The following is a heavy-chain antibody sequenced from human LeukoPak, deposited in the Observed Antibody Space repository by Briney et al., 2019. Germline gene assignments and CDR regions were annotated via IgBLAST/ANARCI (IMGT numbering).Heavy chain of an antibody. D-gene: IGHD5-12*01. Sequence: QTGGSLRLSCAASGFTFSTCWMHWVRQAPGKGLVWVSRINSDASSISYADSVKGRFTISRDNAKNTLYLQMNSLRAEDTAVYYCARDHGYAFDYWGQGTLVTVSS. CDR3: ARDHGYAFDY. V-gene: IGHV3-74*01. J-gene: IGHJ4*02. CDR2: INSDASSI. CDR1: GFTFSTCW.